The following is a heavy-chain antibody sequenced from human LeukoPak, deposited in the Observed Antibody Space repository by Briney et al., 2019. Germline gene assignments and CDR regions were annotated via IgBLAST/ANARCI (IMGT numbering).Heavy chain of an antibody. CDR2: IYTSGST. J-gene: IGHJ3*02. V-gene: IGHV4-61*02. D-gene: IGHD2-8*01. CDR3: ARDGLYGWGAFDI. Sequence: SQTLSLTCTVPGGSISSGSYYWSWIRQPAGKGLEWIGRIYTSGSTNYNPSLKSRVTISVDTSKNQFSLKLSSVTAADTAVYYCARDGLYGWGAFDIWGQGTMVTVSS. CDR1: GGSISSGSYY.